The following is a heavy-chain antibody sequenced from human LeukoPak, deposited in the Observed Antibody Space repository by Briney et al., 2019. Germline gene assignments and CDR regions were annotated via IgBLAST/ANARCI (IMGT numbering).Heavy chain of an antibody. V-gene: IGHV3-30-3*01. CDR2: ISYDGSNK. CDR3: ARGDGSSWFLTGGYFDY. Sequence: PGGSLRLSCAASGFSFSSYAMHWVRQAPGKGLEWVAVISYDGSNKYYADSVKGRFTISRDNSKNTLYLQMNSLRAEDTAVYYCARGDGSSWFLTGGYFDYWGQGTLVTVSS. CDR1: GFSFSSYA. D-gene: IGHD6-13*01. J-gene: IGHJ4*02.